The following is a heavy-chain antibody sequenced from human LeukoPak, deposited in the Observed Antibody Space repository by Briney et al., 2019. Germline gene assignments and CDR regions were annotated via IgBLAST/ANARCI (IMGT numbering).Heavy chain of an antibody. D-gene: IGHD1-1*01. V-gene: IGHV3-30-3*01. J-gene: IGHJ6*02. Sequence: GGSLRLSCAASGFTFSSYAMHWVRQAPGKGLEWVAVISYDGSNKYYADSVKGRFTISRDNSKNTLYLQMNSLRAADTAVYYCARDGARLEPHYGMDVWGQGTTVTVSS. CDR1: GFTFSSYA. CDR3: ARDGARLEPHYGMDV. CDR2: ISYDGSNK.